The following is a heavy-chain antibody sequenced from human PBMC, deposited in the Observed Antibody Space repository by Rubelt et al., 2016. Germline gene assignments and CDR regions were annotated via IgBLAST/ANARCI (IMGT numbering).Heavy chain of an antibody. CDR3: ARDSTRTGRGYSYGYRYYYGMDV. CDR2: ISSDSSTV. J-gene: IGHJ6*02. V-gene: IGHV3-48*02. CDR1: GFTFSNYA. Sequence: GGSLRLSCAASGFTFSNYAMHWVRQAPGKGLEWVSYISSDSSTVYYADSVKGRFTISRDNAKNSLSLQMDSLRDEDTAVYYCARDSTRTGRGYSYGYRYYYGMDVWGQGTTVTVSS. D-gene: IGHD5-18*01.